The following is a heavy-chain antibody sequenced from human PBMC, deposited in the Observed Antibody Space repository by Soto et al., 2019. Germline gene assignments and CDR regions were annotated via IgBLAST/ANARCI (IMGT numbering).Heavy chain of an antibody. CDR3: DREKVVAAAGPFFDY. CDR2: INPSGGST. J-gene: IGHJ4*02. Sequence: ASRKVSCKASGYTFTSYYMHWVRQAPGQGLEWMGIINPSGGSTSYAQKFQGRVTMTRDTSTSTVYMELSSLRSEDTAVYYCDREKVVAAAGPFFDYWGQGTLVTVSS. V-gene: IGHV1-46*03. D-gene: IGHD6-13*01. CDR1: GYTFTSYY.